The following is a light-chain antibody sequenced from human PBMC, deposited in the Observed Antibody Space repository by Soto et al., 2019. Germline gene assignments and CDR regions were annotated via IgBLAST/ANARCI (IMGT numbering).Light chain of an antibody. CDR3: KKYNSAPWT. V-gene: IGKV1-27*01. CDR2: VAS. CDR1: QGISNY. Sequence: DIQMTQSPSSLSASVGDRVTITCRASQGISNYLAWYQQQPGKVPKLLIYVASTLQSGVPSRFSGSGSGTDFTLTISSLRPEDVATYYCKKYNSAPWTFGQGTKVEIK. J-gene: IGKJ1*01.